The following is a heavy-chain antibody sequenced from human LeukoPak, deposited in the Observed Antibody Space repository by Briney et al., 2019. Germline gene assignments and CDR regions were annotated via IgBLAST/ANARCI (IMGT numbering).Heavy chain of an antibody. CDR2: ISAYNGNT. CDR1: GYTFTSYG. CDR3: ARDYYDSSGYQPMDV. J-gene: IGHJ6*02. D-gene: IGHD3-22*01. V-gene: IGHV1-18*01. Sequence: GASVKVSCKASGYTFTSYGISWVRQAPGQGLEWMGWISAYNGNTNYAQKLQGRVTMTTDTSTSTAYMELRSLGSDDTAVYYCARDYYDSSGYQPMDVWGQGTTVTVSS.